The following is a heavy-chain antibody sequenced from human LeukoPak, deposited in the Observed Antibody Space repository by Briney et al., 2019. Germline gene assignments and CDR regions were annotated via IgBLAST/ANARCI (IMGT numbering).Heavy chain of an antibody. CDR3: ARGPGGYYMG. CDR1: GFTFSSYA. J-gene: IGHJ4*02. D-gene: IGHD2/OR15-2a*01. CDR2: IYSGGSA. Sequence: PGGSLRLSCSASGFTFSSYAMYWVRQAPGKGLEWVSVIYSGGSAYYADSVKGRFTISRDISKNTLYLQMNSLRAEDTAVYYCARGPGGYYMGRGQGTLVTVSS. V-gene: IGHV3-66*01.